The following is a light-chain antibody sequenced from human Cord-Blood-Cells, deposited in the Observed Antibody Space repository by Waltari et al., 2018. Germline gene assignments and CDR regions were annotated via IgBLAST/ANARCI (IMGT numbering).Light chain of an antibody. J-gene: IGLJ3*02. V-gene: IGLV2-14*01. CDR3: SAYTSGSTLV. CDR2: DVS. Sequence: QSALTQPASVSGSPGQSLTLSFTGTSSDVGGYNYVSWYQQHPGQAPKLVIYDVSNRPAGVSTRFSGSKSGNTGSLTISGLQAEEEADYYCSAYTSGSTLVFGGGTKLTVL. CDR1: SSDVGGYNY.